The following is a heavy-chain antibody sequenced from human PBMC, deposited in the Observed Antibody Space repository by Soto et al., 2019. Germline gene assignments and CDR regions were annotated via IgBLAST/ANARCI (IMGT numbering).Heavy chain of an antibody. D-gene: IGHD3-10*01. CDR2: IYWDDDK. J-gene: IGHJ5*02. CDR3: ANIPTYYQSDWFDP. Sequence: QITLKESGPTLVKPTQTLTLTCTFSGFSLTTRGVGVGWIRQPPGKALGCLALIYWDDDKRYSPSLQSRLATSKDTSKNLVVLTLTNVDPVATATYYCANIPTYYQSDWFDPWVQGTLVSVSS. V-gene: IGHV2-5*02. CDR1: GFSLTTRGVG.